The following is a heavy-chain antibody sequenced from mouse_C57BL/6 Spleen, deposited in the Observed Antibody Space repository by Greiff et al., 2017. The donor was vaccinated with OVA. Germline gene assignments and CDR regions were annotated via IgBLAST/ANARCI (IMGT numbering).Heavy chain of an antibody. D-gene: IGHD2-1*01. CDR1: GYTFTDHT. CDR2: IYPRDGST. J-gene: IGHJ2*01. V-gene: IGHV1-78*01. Sequence: QVQLQQSDAELVTPGASVKISCKVSGYTFTDHTIHWMKQSPEQGLEWIGYIYPRDGSTKYNEKFKGKATLTADKSSSTAFMQLNSLTSEDSAVYFCARQGIYYGNYCEDYWGQGTTLTVSA. CDR3: ARQGIYYGNYCEDY.